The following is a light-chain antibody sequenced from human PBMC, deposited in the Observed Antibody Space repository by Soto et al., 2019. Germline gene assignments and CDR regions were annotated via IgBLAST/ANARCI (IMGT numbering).Light chain of an antibody. CDR1: QSVSSSY. J-gene: IGKJ1*01. Sequence: EIVFTQSPGTLSLSPGERATLSCRASQSVSSSYLAWYQQRRGKAPRLLIYGASSRATGIPDRFSGSGSGTDFTLTISRLEPEDFAVYYCQQYGSWWTFGQGTKVDIK. V-gene: IGKV3-20*01. CDR3: QQYGSWWT. CDR2: GAS.